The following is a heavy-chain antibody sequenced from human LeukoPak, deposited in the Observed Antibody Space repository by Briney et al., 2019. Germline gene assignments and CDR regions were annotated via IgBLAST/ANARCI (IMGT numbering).Heavy chain of an antibody. CDR1: GFTFSDYY. V-gene: IGHV3-11*01. D-gene: IGHD3-22*01. CDR3: AKDFNYYDSSGDAFDI. Sequence: GGSLRLSCAASGFTFSDYYMSWIRQAPGKGLEWVSYISSSGSTIYYADSVKGRFTISRDNAKNSLYLQMNSLRAEDTAVYYCAKDFNYYDSSGDAFDIWGQGTMVTVSS. J-gene: IGHJ3*02. CDR2: ISSSGSTI.